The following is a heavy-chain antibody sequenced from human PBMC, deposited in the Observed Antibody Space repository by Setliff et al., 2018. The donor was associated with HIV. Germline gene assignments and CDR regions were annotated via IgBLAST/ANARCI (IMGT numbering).Heavy chain of an antibody. Sequence: SETLSLTCAVYGGSFSDYYWSWIRQPPRKRLEWIGELNDSGSTNYNPPLKSRVTISVDTSKNQFSLRLTSVTAADTAVYYCARGTKFVWGRWFDPWGQGTLVTVSS. J-gene: IGHJ5*02. V-gene: IGHV4-34*01. CDR2: LNDSGST. CDR1: GGSFSDYY. CDR3: ARGTKFVWGRWFDP. D-gene: IGHD3-16*01.